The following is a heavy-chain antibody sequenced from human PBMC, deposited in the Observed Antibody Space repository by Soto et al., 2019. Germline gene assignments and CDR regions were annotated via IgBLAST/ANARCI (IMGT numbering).Heavy chain of an antibody. CDR3: ATLVPAPIKLFPRLGWFDP. J-gene: IGHJ5*02. V-gene: IGHV1-69*13. CDR2: IIPITDTA. CDR1: GGTFSSET. D-gene: IGHD2-2*02. Sequence: ASVKVSCKASGGTFSSETITWVRQAPGQGLEWMGGIIPITDTANYAQNFQGRVTITADESTSTVYMELSSLRSEDTAVYYCATLVPAPIKLFPRLGWFDPWGQGTLVTVSS.